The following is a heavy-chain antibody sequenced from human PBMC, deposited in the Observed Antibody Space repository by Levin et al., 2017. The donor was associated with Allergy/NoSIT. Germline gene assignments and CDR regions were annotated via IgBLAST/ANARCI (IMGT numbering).Heavy chain of an antibody. J-gene: IGHJ4*02. Sequence: ASVKVSCKASGYTFTGYYMHWVRQAPGQGLEWMGRINPNSGGTNYAQKFQGRVTMTRDTSISTAYMELSRLRSDDTAVYYCAREGFDTYDFWSGYSQDSDRPFDYWGQGTLVTVSS. CDR2: INPNSGGT. V-gene: IGHV1-2*06. CDR3: AREGFDTYDFWSGYSQDSDRPFDY. D-gene: IGHD3-3*01. CDR1: GYTFTGYY.